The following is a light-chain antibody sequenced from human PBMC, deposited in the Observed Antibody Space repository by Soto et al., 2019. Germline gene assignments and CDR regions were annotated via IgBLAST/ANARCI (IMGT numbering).Light chain of an antibody. CDR1: SSNIGAGYD. V-gene: IGLV1-40*01. CDR3: QSYDSSLSGSVV. J-gene: IGLJ2*01. CDR2: GNS. Sequence: QSVLTQPPSVSGAPGQRVTISCTGSSSNIGAGYDVHWYQQLPGTAPKLLIYGNSTRPSGVPDRFSGSKSGTSASLAITGLQAEDEADYYCQSYDSSLSGSVVFGGETKLTFL.